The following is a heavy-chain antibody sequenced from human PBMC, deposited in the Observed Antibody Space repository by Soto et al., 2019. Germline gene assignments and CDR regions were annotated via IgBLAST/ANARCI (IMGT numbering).Heavy chain of an antibody. J-gene: IGHJ4*02. V-gene: IGHV5-51*01. Sequence: PXEXLKISCKCSGYXFINYLIGWVRHMPGKGLEWIGIIYPGDSDTRYSPSFQGQVTISADKYITTAYLQWSSMKASDDAMYYCARRQMSTPYFEYWGQGTLGTVSS. CDR1: GYXFINYL. CDR3: ARRQMSTPYFEY. CDR2: IYPGDSDT.